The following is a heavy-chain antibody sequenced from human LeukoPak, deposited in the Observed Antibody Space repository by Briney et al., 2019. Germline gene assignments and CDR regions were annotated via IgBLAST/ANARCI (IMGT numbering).Heavy chain of an antibody. CDR1: RFSFDDYA. CDR2: ISGDGGST. CDR3: AKERERYFDWLRGYYSDF. J-gene: IGHJ4*02. Sequence: GGSLRLSCAASRFSFDDYAMHWVRQAPGKGLEWVSLISGDGGSTDYADSVKGRFTISRDNSKNSLYLQMNSLRTEDTAVYYCAKERERYFDWLRGYYSDFWGQGTLVTVSS. D-gene: IGHD3-9*01. V-gene: IGHV3-43*02.